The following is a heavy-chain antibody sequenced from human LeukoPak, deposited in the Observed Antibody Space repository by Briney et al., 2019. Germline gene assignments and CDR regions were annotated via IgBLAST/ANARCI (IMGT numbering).Heavy chain of an antibody. J-gene: IGHJ3*02. CDR2: ISGGGGST. V-gene: IGHV3-23*01. Sequence: GGSLRLSCAASGFTFTSYAMSWVRQAPGKGLEWVSAISGGGGSTYYADSVKGRFTISRDNSKNTLYLQMNSLRAEDTAVYYCAKDFGIVVVFDAFDIWGQGTMVTVSS. CDR3: AKDFGIVVVFDAFDI. D-gene: IGHD3-22*01. CDR1: GFTFTSYA.